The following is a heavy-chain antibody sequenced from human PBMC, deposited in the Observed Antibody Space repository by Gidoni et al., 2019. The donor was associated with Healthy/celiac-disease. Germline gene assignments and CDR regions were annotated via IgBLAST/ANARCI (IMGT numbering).Heavy chain of an antibody. CDR2: ISGSGGST. Sequence: EVQLLESGGGVGQPGGSLRLSCAASGVTCSSYAMSWVRQAPGKGLAWVSAISGSGGSTYYADSVKGRFTISRDNSKHTLYLQMNSLRAEDTAVYYCAKRVAVTDSYYFDYWGQGTLVTVSS. CDR1: GVTCSSYA. D-gene: IGHD4-17*01. V-gene: IGHV3-23*01. J-gene: IGHJ4*02. CDR3: AKRVAVTDSYYFDY.